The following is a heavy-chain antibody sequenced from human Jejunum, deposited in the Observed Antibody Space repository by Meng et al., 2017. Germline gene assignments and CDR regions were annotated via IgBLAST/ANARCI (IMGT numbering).Heavy chain of an antibody. Sequence: GGSLRLSCAASGFTFSIYTMNWVRQAPGKGLVWVSRIYTTAGSATYADSVKGRFTISRDNAKNTLFLQMHTLRAEDTAVYYCARGGTGYGNFDYWGLGTLVTVSS. CDR2: IYTTAGSA. V-gene: IGHV3-74*01. D-gene: IGHD5-12*01. CDR1: GFTFSIYT. CDR3: ARGGTGYGNFDY. J-gene: IGHJ4*02.